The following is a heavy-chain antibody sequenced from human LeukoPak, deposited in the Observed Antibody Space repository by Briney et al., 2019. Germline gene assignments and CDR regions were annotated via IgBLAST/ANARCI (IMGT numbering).Heavy chain of an antibody. V-gene: IGHV4-30-4*08. J-gene: IGHJ3*02. Sequence: PSETLSLTCAVYGGSFSGYYWSWIRQPPGKGLEWIRYIYYSGSTYYNPSLKSRVTISVDTSKNQFSLKLSSVTAADTAVYYCARDITIFGGYSAQGPIWGQGTMVTVSS. D-gene: IGHD3-3*01. CDR2: IYYSGST. CDR1: GGSFSGYY. CDR3: ARDITIFGGYSAQGPI.